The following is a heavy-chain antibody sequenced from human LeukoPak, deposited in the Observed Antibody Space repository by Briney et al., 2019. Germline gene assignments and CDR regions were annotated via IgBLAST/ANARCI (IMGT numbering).Heavy chain of an antibody. CDR3: ARHCSSTSCYGHYYYYYYMDV. J-gene: IGHJ6*03. Sequence: IPSETLSLTCSVSGYSISTAYYWGWIRQPPGKGLEWIGEINHSGSTNYNPSLKSRVTISVDTSKNQFSLKLSSVTAADTAVYYCARHCSSTSCYGHYYYYYYMDVWGKGTTVTISS. D-gene: IGHD2-2*01. V-gene: IGHV4-38-2*01. CDR2: INHSGST. CDR1: GYSISTAYY.